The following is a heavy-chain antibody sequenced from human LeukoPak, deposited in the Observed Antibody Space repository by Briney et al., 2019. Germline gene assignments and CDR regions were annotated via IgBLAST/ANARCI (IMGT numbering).Heavy chain of an antibody. D-gene: IGHD3-22*01. Sequence: SETLSLTCTVSGGSISRSSYYWGWIRQPPGKGLEWIGSIYYSGSTYYNPSLKSRVTISVDTSKDQFSLKLSSVTAADTAVYYCARHAFRYYDSSGFPDFDYWGQGTLVTVSS. V-gene: IGHV4-39*01. CDR2: IYYSGST. CDR3: ARHAFRYYDSSGFPDFDY. J-gene: IGHJ4*02. CDR1: GGSISRSSYY.